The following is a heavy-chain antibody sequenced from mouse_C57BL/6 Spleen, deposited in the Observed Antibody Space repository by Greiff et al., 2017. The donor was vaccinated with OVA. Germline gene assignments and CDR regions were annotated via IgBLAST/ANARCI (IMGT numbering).Heavy chain of an antibody. CDR3: ARGENYGYVFAY. CDR1: GYAFSSSW. D-gene: IGHD2-2*01. V-gene: IGHV1-82*01. Sequence: VKLQQSGPELVKPGASVKISCKASGYAFSSSWMNWVKQRPGKGLEWIGRIYPGDGDTNYNGKFKGKATLTADKSSSTAYMQLSSLTSEDSAVYFCARGENYGYVFAYWGQGTLVTVSA. CDR2: IYPGDGDT. J-gene: IGHJ3*01.